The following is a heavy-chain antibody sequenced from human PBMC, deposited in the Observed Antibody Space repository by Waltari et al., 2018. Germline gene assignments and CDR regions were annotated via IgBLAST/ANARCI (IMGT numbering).Heavy chain of an antibody. D-gene: IGHD1-26*01. Sequence: QVQPVQSGAEVKKPGASVKVSCKASGSTFPSSAMHWVRQAPGQRLEWMGWINAGNGNTKYSQKFQGRVTITRDTSASTAYMELSSLRSEDTAVYYCASGSGSYYGCDYWGQGTLVTVSS. J-gene: IGHJ4*02. CDR2: INAGNGNT. CDR1: GSTFPSSA. CDR3: ASGSGSYYGCDY. V-gene: IGHV1-3*01.